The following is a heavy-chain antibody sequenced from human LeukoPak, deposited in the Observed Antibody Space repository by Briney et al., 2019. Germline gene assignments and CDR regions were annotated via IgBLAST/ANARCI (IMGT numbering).Heavy chain of an antibody. CDR3: AGRGLSTGWSFDY. V-gene: IGHV4-4*07. J-gene: IGHJ4*01. CDR2: IHTSGST. CDR1: GGSISTYY. Sequence: SETLSLTCSVSGGSISTYYWSWIRQPAGKVLEWIGEIHTSGSTNFNPTLKSRVSLSMDTPNNQFSLMISSVTAADTAIYYCAGRGLSTGWSFDYWGHGTLVTVSS. D-gene: IGHD6-19*01.